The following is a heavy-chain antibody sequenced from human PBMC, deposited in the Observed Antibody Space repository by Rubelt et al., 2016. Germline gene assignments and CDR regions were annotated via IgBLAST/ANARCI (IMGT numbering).Heavy chain of an antibody. Sequence: GGSLRLSCAASGFTFSSYAMSWVRQAPGKGLEWVSAISGSGDSTNYADSVKGRFTISRDNSKNTLYLQMNSLRAEDTAVYYCATELVGSCCEFQYWGQGTLVTVSS. CDR1: GFTFSSYA. V-gene: IGHV3-23*01. CDR3: ATELVGSCCEFQY. CDR2: ISGSGDST. J-gene: IGHJ4*02. D-gene: IGHD2-8*02.